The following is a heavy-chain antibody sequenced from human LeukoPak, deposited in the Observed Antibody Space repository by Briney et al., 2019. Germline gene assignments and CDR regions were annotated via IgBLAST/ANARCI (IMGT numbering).Heavy chain of an antibody. CDR2: INPSGGST. V-gene: IGHV1-46*01. J-gene: IGHJ6*02. D-gene: IGHD3-22*01. Sequence: ASVKVSCKASGYTFTSYYMHWVRQAPGQGLEWMGIINPSGGSTSYAQKFQGRVTMTRDTSTSTVYMELSSLRSEDTAVYYCARVGSSNNHYYHSNTGYYYYYGMDVWGQGTTVTVSS. CDR3: ARVGSSNNHYYHSNTGYYYYYGMDV. CDR1: GYTFTSYY.